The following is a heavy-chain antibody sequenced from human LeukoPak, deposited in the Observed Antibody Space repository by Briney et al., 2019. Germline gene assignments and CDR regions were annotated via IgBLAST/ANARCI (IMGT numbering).Heavy chain of an antibody. D-gene: IGHD4-17*01. CDR1: GGSFSGYY. CDR3: ARVYGDLYYYYYGMDV. CDR2: INHSGST. J-gene: IGHJ6*02. Sequence: SETLSLTCAVYGGSFSGYYWSWIRQPPGKGLEWIGEINHSGSTNYNPSLKSRVTISVDTSKNQFSLKLSSVTAADTAVYYCARVYGDLYYYYYGMDVWGQGTTVIVSS. V-gene: IGHV4-34*01.